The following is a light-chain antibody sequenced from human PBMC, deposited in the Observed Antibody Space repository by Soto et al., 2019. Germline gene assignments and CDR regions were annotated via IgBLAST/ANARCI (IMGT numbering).Light chain of an antibody. CDR3: QQYNSYPLT. V-gene: IGKV1-5*01. Sequence: DIQMTTSPSTLSASVGERATITGRASQSISSWLAWYQQKPGKAPKLLIYDASSLESGVPSRFSGSGSGTEFTLTISSLQPDDFATYYCQQYNSYPLTFGGGTKVDIK. CDR2: DAS. CDR1: QSISSW. J-gene: IGKJ4*01.